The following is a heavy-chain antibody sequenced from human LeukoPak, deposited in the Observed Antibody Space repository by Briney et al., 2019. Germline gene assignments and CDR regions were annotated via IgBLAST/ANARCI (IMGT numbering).Heavy chain of an antibody. CDR1: GFTFSSYA. J-gene: IGHJ4*02. CDR2: ISGSGGST. CDR3: AKDLHIVVVPAAIDY. Sequence: PGGSLRLSCAASGFTFSSYAMSWVRQAPGKGLEWVSAISGSGGSTYYADSVKGRFTISRDNSKNTLYLQMSSLRAEDTAVYYCAKDLHIVVVPAAIDYWGQGTLVTVSS. D-gene: IGHD2-2*01. V-gene: IGHV3-23*01.